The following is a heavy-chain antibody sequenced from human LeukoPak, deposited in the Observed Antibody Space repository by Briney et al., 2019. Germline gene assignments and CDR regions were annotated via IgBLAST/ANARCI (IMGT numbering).Heavy chain of an antibody. CDR3: ARVEGHYDYVWGSYQIFDY. D-gene: IGHD3-16*01. V-gene: IGHV3-20*04. J-gene: IGHJ4*02. Sequence: PGGSLRLSCAASGFTFDDYGMSWVRQAPGKGLEWVSGINWNGGSTGYADSVKGRFTISRDNAKNSLYLQMNSLRAEDTALYYCARVEGHYDYVWGSYQIFDYWGQGTLVTVSS. CDR1: GFTFDDYG. CDR2: INWNGGST.